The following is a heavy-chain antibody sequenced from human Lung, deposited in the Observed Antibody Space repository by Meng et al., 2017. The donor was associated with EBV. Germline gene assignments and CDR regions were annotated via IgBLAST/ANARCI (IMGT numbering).Heavy chain of an antibody. J-gene: IGHJ4*02. V-gene: IGHV3-30*18. CDR3: AKDPRGIAVAGNFDF. Sequence: QVQLVESGGGVVQPGTSLRLSCASLGFSFSDFGMHWVRQAPGKGLDWVASISYDGSFEYYADSVKGRFTISRDNPENTLFLQLNSLRPEDTSVYYCAKDPRGIAVAGNFDFWGQGTLVTVSS. D-gene: IGHD6-19*01. CDR2: ISYDGSFE. CDR1: GFSFSDFG.